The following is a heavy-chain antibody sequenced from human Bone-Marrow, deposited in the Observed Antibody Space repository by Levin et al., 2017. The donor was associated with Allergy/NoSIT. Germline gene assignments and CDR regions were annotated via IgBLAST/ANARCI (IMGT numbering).Heavy chain of an antibody. J-gene: IGHJ4*02. CDR2: ISYDGSNK. D-gene: IGHD6-19*01. CDR3: ARALGGSSGWPFDY. CDR1: GFTFSSYA. Sequence: GGSLRLSCAASGFTFSSYAMHWVRQAPGKGLEWVAVISYDGSNKYYADSVKGRFTISRDNSKNTLYLQMNSLRAEDTAVYYCARALGGSSGWPFDYWGQGTLVTVSS. V-gene: IGHV3-30*04.